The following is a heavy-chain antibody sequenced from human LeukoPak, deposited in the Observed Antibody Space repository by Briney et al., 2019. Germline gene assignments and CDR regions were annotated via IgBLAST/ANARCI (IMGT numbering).Heavy chain of an antibody. Sequence: GGSLRLSCAASGFTFSNYAMSWVRQAPGKGLEWVSAISGSGDTTYYADSVNGRFTISRDNSKNTLYLQMNSLRADDTAVYYCAKAKTQAMVLHGNYWGQGTLVTVSS. V-gene: IGHV3-23*01. CDR3: AKAKTQAMVLHGNY. CDR1: GFTFSNYA. J-gene: IGHJ4*02. D-gene: IGHD5-18*01. CDR2: ISGSGDTT.